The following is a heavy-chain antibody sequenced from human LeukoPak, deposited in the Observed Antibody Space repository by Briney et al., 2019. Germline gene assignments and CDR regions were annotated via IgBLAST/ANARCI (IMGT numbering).Heavy chain of an antibody. J-gene: IGHJ4*02. Sequence: GGSLRLSCVASGFTFSSYWMSWVRQAPGKGLEGVANIKQDGSEKYYVDPVKGRFTISRDNAKNSLSLQMNSLRAEDTALYYCARDAYGRRDYWGQGTLVTVSS. CDR2: IKQDGSEK. CDR3: ARDAYGRRDY. D-gene: IGHD4-17*01. CDR1: GFTFSSYW. V-gene: IGHV3-7*01.